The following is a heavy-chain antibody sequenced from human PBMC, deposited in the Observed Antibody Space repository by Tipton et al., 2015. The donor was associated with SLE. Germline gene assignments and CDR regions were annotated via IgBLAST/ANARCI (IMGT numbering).Heavy chain of an antibody. CDR2: IYYSGST. Sequence: TLSLTCTVSGGSISGYYWTWIRQPPGKGLQWIEYIYYSGSTNYNPSLKSRVTISVDTSKNQFSLKLSSVTAADTAAYYCARDRKGSSGWSSFDYWGQGTLVTVSS. D-gene: IGHD6-19*01. CDR1: GGSISGYY. J-gene: IGHJ4*02. CDR3: ARDRKGSSGWSSFDY. V-gene: IGHV4-59*01.